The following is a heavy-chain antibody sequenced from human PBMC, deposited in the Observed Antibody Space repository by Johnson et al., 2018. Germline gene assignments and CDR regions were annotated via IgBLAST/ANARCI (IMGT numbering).Heavy chain of an antibody. D-gene: IGHD3-10*01. V-gene: IGHV1-46*01. CDR3: ARVGREYFGSGSAYYYYYMDV. CDR2: VNPSGGTT. Sequence: QVQLVQSGAEVKKPGASVIISCKASGYTFTSYYIHWVRQAPGQGLEWMGIVNPSGGTTTYAQKFQGRVTMTRDTSPSTVYMELSSLRSEETAMYYCARVGREYFGSGSAYYYYYMDVWGKGTTVTVSS. J-gene: IGHJ6*03. CDR1: GYTFTSYY.